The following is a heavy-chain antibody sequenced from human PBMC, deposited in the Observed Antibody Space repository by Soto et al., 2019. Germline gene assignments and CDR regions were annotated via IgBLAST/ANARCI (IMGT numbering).Heavy chain of an antibody. J-gene: IGHJ6*02. CDR2: TSYDGSNK. CDR3: ARDEIRFSWAYGMDV. D-gene: IGHD3-3*01. V-gene: IGHV3-30-3*01. Sequence: QVQLVESGGGVVQPGRSLRLSCAASGFTFSSYAMHWVRQAPGKGLEWVAVTSYDGSNKYYADSVKGRFTISRDNFKNSLYLQMNSLRAEDTAVYYCARDEIRFSWAYGMDVWGQGTTVTVSS. CDR1: GFTFSSYA.